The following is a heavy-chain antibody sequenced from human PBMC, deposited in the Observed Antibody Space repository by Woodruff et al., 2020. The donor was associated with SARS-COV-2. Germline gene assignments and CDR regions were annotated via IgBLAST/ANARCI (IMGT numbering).Heavy chain of an antibody. Sequence: GSNKYYADSVKGRFTISRDNSKNTLYLQMNSLRAEDTAVYYCAKVHVDTGAFDYWGQGTLVTVSS. D-gene: IGHD3-9*01. CDR3: AKVHVDTGAFDY. V-gene: IGHV3-30*02. CDR2: GSNK. J-gene: IGHJ4*02.